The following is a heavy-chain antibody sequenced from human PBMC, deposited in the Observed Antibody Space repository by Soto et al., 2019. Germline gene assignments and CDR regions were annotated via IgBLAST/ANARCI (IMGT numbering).Heavy chain of an antibody. CDR1: GGSFSGYY. Sequence: QVQLQQWGAGLLKPSETLSLTCAVYGGSFSGYYWSWIRQPPVKGLELIGEINHSGSTNYNPSLKSRVTISVDTSKHQFSLKLSSVTAADTAVYYCARAPISIAARRHAYYFDYWGQGTLVTVSS. CDR2: INHSGST. D-gene: IGHD6-6*01. J-gene: IGHJ4*02. CDR3: ARAPISIAARRHAYYFDY. V-gene: IGHV4-34*01.